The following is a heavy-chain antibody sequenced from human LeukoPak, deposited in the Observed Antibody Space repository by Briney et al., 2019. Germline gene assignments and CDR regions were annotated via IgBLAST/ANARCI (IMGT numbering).Heavy chain of an antibody. CDR1: GGSISSSSYY. Sequence: SETLSLTCIVSGGSISSSSYYWGWIRQPPGKGLEWIGSIYYSGSAYYNPSLKSRVTISVDTSKNQFSLKLSSVTAADTAVYYCARRSIELNAFDIWGQGTMATVSS. D-gene: IGHD6-6*01. CDR2: IYYSGSA. J-gene: IGHJ3*02. CDR3: ARRSIELNAFDI. V-gene: IGHV4-39*01.